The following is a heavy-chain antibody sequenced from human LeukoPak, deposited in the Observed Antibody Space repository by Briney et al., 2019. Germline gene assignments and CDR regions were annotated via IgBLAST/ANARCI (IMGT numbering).Heavy chain of an antibody. CDR1: GDSISSSSYY. CDR2: IYYSGTT. J-gene: IGHJ4*02. V-gene: IGHV4-39*02. CDR3: ARDLRGRNAY. D-gene: IGHD1-26*01. Sequence: SETLSLTCTVSGDSISSSSYYWAWIRQPPGKGLEWIGSIYYSGTTYYNPSIKSRVTISVDTSRSQFSLKVGSVTAADTAVYYCARDLRGRNAYWGQGTLVTVSS.